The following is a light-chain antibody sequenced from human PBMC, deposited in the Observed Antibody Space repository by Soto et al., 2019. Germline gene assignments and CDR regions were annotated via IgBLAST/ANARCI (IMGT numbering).Light chain of an antibody. V-gene: IGKV3D-15*01. Sequence: EIVMTQSPATLSVSPGETASLSCRASQSAGNFLAWYQQKPGQAPRLLIYYISTKATGILARFSGSGSGTEFTLTINSLQSEDSAVYYCQQHNQWPITFGQGTRLEIK. CDR2: YIS. J-gene: IGKJ5*01. CDR3: QQHNQWPIT. CDR1: QSAGNF.